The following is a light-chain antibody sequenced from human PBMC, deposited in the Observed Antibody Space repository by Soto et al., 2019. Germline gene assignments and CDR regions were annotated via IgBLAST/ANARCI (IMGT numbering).Light chain of an antibody. CDR3: QVWDSSSDLLV. Sequence: SYELTQPPSVSVAPGQTARITCGGDNVGGYSVHWYQQRPGQAPVLVVYADSDRPSGIPERFSGSNSGNTATLTISRVEAGDAADYYCQVWDSSSDLLVFGTGTKVTVL. J-gene: IGLJ1*01. CDR2: ADS. V-gene: IGLV3-21*02. CDR1: NVGGYS.